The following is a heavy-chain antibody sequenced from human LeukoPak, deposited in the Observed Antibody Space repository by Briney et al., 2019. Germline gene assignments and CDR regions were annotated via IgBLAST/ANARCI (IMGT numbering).Heavy chain of an antibody. CDR2: IYYSGST. Sequence: SETLSLTCTVSGGSISSYYWSWIRQPPGKGLEWIGYIYYSGSTNYNPSLKSRVTISVDTSKNQFPLKLSSVTAADTAVYYCARGMDYSRADYWGQGTLVTVSS. D-gene: IGHD6-13*01. J-gene: IGHJ4*02. CDR3: ARGMDYSRADY. V-gene: IGHV4-59*01. CDR1: GGSISSYY.